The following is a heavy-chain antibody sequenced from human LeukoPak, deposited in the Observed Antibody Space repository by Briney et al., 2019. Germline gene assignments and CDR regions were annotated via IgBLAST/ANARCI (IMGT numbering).Heavy chain of an antibody. CDR2: ISYDGRVT. V-gene: IGHV3-30*04. Sequence: GGSLRLSCAASGFTFSHHSMNWIRQAPGKGLEWVAVISYDGRVTYYADSVRGRFTISRDNSKNIQYSQMNNMTPGDTAVYFCAREMTTKGQFDSWGRGTLVTVSS. D-gene: IGHD1-1*01. CDR1: GFTFSHHS. J-gene: IGHJ4*01. CDR3: AREMTTKGQFDS.